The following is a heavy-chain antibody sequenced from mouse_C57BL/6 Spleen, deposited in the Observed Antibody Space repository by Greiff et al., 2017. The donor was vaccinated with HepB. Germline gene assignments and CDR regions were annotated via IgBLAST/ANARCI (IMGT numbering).Heavy chain of an antibody. V-gene: IGHV3-6*01. Sequence: EVQLQESGPGLVKPSQSLSLTCSVTGYSITSGYYWNWIRQFPGNKLEWMGYISYDGSNNYNPSLKNRISITRDTSKNQFFLKLNSVTTEDTATYYCARGGGIYYPFDYWGQGTTLTVSS. D-gene: IGHD1-1*01. CDR1: GYSITSGYY. J-gene: IGHJ2*01. CDR2: ISYDGSN. CDR3: ARGGGIYYPFDY.